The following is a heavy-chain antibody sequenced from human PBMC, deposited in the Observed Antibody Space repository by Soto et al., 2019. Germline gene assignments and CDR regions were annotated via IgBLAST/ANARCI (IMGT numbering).Heavy chain of an antibody. CDR3: ARDLRCCGLDV. CDR2: IFYSGST. V-gene: IGHV4-59*01. CDR1: GASMRSYY. D-gene: IGHD3-9*01. Sequence: SETLSLTCNVSGASMRSYYWTWTRLSPGKGLEWIGDIFYSGSTNLNPSLRSRLSISIDTSKNKFSLMLNSVTAADTAVYYCARDLRCCGLDVWGQGTTVTVSS. J-gene: IGHJ6*02.